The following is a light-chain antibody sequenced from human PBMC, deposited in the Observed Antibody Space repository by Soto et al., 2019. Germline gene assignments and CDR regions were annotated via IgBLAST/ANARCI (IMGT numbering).Light chain of an antibody. CDR1: QSVSNN. CDR2: GAS. J-gene: IGKJ1*01. V-gene: IGKV3-15*01. Sequence: EIVFTQSPGTLSLSPGERATLSCRASQSVSNNYLAWYQQKPGQAPRLLIYGASTRATGIPARFSGSGSGTEFTLTISSLQSEDFAVYYCQQYNNWPRTFGQGTKVDI. CDR3: QQYNNWPRT.